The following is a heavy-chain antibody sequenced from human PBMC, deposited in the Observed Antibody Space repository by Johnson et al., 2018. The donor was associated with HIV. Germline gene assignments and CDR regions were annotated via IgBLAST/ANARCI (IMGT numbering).Heavy chain of an antibody. CDR2: IHSGGST. J-gene: IGHJ3*02. Sequence: VQLVESGGGVVQPGGSLRLSCAASGFTVSSNHMSWVRQAPGKGLEWVSIIHSGGSTYYADSVTGRFTISRDNSKNTPYLQMNSLRAEDTAVYYCARDEERYHAFDIWGQGTMVTVSS. D-gene: IGHD2-2*01. CDR3: ARDEERYHAFDI. CDR1: GFTVSSNH. V-gene: IGHV3-66*02.